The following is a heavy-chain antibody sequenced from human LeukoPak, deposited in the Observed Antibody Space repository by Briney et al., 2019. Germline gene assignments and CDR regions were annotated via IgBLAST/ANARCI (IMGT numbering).Heavy chain of an antibody. CDR3: AKDGPLFYGSGSYPYNWFDP. D-gene: IGHD3-10*01. CDR1: GFTFSSYS. V-gene: IGHV3-23*01. Sequence: QPGGSLRLSCAASGFTFSSYSMNWVRQAPGKGLEWVSAISGSGGSTYYADSVKGRFTISRDNSKNTLYLQMNSLRAEDTAVYYCAKDGPLFYGSGSYPYNWFDPWGQGTLVTVSS. CDR2: ISGSGGST. J-gene: IGHJ5*02.